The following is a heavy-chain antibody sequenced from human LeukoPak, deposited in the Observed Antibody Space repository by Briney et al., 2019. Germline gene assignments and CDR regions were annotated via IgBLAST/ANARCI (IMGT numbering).Heavy chain of an antibody. CDR1: GGSISSISYY. D-gene: IGHD3-16*02. V-gene: IGHV4-39*07. Sequence: SETLSLTCTVSGGSISSISYYWAWIRQPPGKGLEWIGEIYHSGSTNYNPSLKSRVTISVDKSKNQFSLKLSSVTAADTAVYYCATPTRYDYVWGSYRFHAFDIWGQGTMVTVSS. J-gene: IGHJ3*02. CDR2: IYHSGST. CDR3: ATPTRYDYVWGSYRFHAFDI.